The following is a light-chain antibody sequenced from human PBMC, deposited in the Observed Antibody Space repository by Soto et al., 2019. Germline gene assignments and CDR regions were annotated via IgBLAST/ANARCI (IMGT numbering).Light chain of an antibody. CDR2: EGS. Sequence: QSALTQPASVSGSPGQSITISCTGTRSDVGSYNLVSWYQQHPGKAPKLMIYEGSKRPLGVSNRFSGSKSGNTASLTISGLQAEDEADYYCCSYAGTTTFVALGGGTKLTVL. CDR3: CSYAGTTTFVA. V-gene: IGLV2-23*01. CDR1: RSDVGSYNL. J-gene: IGLJ2*01.